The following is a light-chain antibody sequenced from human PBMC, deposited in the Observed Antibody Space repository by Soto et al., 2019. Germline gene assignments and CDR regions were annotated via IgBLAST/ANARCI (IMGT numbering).Light chain of an antibody. CDR3: SSYTGGNARVV. J-gene: IGLJ2*01. CDR2: DVS. CDR1: SDVGAYRY. Sequence: QSVLTQPASVSRSPGQSITISCTGSDVGAYRYVSWYQQHPGKAPRLMIYDVSNRPSGVSDRFSGSKSGNTASLTISGLQPEDEAYFFCSSYTGGNARVVFGGGTKLTVL. V-gene: IGLV2-14*01.